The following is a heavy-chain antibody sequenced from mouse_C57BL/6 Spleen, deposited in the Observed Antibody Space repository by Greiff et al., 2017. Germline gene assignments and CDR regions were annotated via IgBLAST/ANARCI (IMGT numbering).Heavy chain of an antibody. CDR1: GYTFTSYW. CDR3: AREPEYSSSNSYYFDY. J-gene: IGHJ2*01. Sequence: QVQLQQPGAELVKPGASVKLSCKASGYTFTSYWMHWVKQRPGQGLEWIGMIYPNSGSTNYNEKFKNKATLTVDKSSSTAYMQLSSLTSEDSADYYGAREPEYSSSNSYYFDYWGQGTTLTVSS. D-gene: IGHD2-5*01. V-gene: IGHV1-64*01. CDR2: IYPNSGST.